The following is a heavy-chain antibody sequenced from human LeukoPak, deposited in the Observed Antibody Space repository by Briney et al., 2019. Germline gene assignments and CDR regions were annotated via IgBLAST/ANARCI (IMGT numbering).Heavy chain of an antibody. D-gene: IGHD2/OR15-2a*01. V-gene: IGHV3-21*01. CDR3: AREPRNRAYYYYYMDV. Sequence: GGSLRLSCAASGFTFSSYSMNWVRQAPGKGLEWVSSISSSSYRYYADSVKGRFTISRDNAKNSLYLQMNSLRAEDTAVYYCAREPRNRAYYYYYMDVWGKGTTVTVSS. CDR1: GFTFSSYS. J-gene: IGHJ6*03. CDR2: ISSSSYR.